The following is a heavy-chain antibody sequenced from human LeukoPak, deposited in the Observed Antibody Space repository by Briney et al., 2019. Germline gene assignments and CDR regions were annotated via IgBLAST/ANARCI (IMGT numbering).Heavy chain of an antibody. CDR2: FDPEDGET. Sequence: ASVKVSCKFSGYTLTELSMHWVRQAPGKGLAWMGGFDPEDGETVYAQKFQGRVTMTEDTSTDTVYMELSSLRSEDTAVYYCATEANSYYYYWGQGTLVTVSS. D-gene: IGHD3-22*01. V-gene: IGHV1-24*01. J-gene: IGHJ4*02. CDR1: GYTLTELS. CDR3: ATEANSYYYY.